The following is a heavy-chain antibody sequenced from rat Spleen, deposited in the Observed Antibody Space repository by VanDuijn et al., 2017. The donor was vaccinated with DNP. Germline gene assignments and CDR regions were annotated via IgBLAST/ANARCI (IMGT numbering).Heavy chain of an antibody. D-gene: IGHD1-4*01. CDR2: ISPSGGST. CDR1: GFTFSNYG. V-gene: IGHV5-19*01. Sequence: EVQLVESGGGLVQPGGSLKLSCAASGFTFSNYGMHWIRQAPTKGLEWVASISPSGGSTYYRDSVKGRFTISRDNAESSLYLQMDSQRSEDTASYDCATGIATWFAYWGQGTLVTVS. J-gene: IGHJ3*01. CDR3: ATGIATWFAY.